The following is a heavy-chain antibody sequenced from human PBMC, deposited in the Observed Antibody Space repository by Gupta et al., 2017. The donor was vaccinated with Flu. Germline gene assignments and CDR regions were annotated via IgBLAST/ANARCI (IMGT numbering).Heavy chain of an antibody. Sequence: QVQLQQWGAGLLKPSETLSLTCAVYGGSFSGYYWRWMRQPPGKGLEWIGEINHSGSTNYNPSLKSRVTISVDTSKNQFSLKLSSVTAADTAVYYCARVPVLERLTHTNKGADYFDYWGQGTLVTVSS. V-gene: IGHV4-34*01. CDR2: INHSGST. CDR3: ARVPVLERLTHTNKGADYFDY. CDR1: GGSFSGYY. J-gene: IGHJ4*02. D-gene: IGHD1-1*01.